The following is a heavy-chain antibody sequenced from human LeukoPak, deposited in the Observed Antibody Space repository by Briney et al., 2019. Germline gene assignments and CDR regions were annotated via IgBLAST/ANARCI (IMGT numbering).Heavy chain of an antibody. CDR2: INGDGRII. D-gene: IGHD1-26*01. Sequence: PGGSLRLSCAASGFTFSSNWMHWVRQAPGKGLVWISRINGDGRIIEHAESVKGRFTISRNNADNTLHLRMNSLRAEDTAVYHCVREVGAPGSFQHWGQGAPVTVSS. CDR1: GFTFSSNW. J-gene: IGHJ1*01. CDR3: VREVGAPGSFQH. V-gene: IGHV3-74*03.